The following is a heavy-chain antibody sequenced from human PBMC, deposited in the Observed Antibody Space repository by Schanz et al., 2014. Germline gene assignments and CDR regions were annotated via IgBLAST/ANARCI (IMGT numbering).Heavy chain of an antibody. Sequence: QVQLVQSGAVVKTPGASVKVSCKASGYTFTGYYIHWVRQAPGQGLEWMGRISPYNGSTNYAQKFQGRVTRTMDTSISTAYMELTSLRSDDTAVYYCAREAAASARWFDPWGQGTLVTVSS. J-gene: IGHJ5*02. CDR1: GYTFTGYY. D-gene: IGHD6-13*01. V-gene: IGHV1-2*06. CDR2: ISPYNGST. CDR3: AREAAASARWFDP.